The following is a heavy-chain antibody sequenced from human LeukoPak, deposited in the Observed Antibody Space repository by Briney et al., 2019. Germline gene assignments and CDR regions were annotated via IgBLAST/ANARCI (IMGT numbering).Heavy chain of an antibody. D-gene: IGHD6-19*01. CDR3: ARDVSSGWYVVY. CDR2: INPSGGST. Sequence: GASVKVCCKASGYTFTNYYMHWVRQAPGQGLEWMGMINPSGGSTGYAQKFQGRVTMTRDTSTSTVNMELSSLRSEDTAVYYCARDVSSGWYVVYWGERPVVTVSS. V-gene: IGHV1-46*01. J-gene: IGHJ4*02. CDR1: GYTFTNYY.